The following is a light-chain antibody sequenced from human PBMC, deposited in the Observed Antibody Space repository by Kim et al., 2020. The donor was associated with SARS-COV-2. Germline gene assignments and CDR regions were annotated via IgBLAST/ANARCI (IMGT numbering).Light chain of an antibody. CDR2: GAS. V-gene: IGKV3-15*01. CDR3: QQYDDWPPVT. CDR1: QSVSGN. J-gene: IGKJ5*01. Sequence: SPGERVTLSCRASQSVSGNVALYQQKPGPTPRLLIYGASTRAIGIPARFSGSGSGTEFTLTISSLQSGDFAVYYCQQYDDWPPVTFGQGTRVEIK.